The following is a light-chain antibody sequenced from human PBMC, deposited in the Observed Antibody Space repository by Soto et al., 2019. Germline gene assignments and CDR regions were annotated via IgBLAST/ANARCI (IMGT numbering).Light chain of an antibody. CDR2: DVS. J-gene: IGLJ1*01. CDR1: SSDVGDYNY. V-gene: IGLV2-11*01. CDR3: CSYAGSYYV. Sequence: QSALTQPRSVSGSPGQSVTISCTGTSSDVGDYNYVSWYQQHPGKAPKLMIYDVSKRPSGVPDRFSGPKSGNTASLTISGLQAEDEADYYCCSYAGSYYVFGTGTKVTVL.